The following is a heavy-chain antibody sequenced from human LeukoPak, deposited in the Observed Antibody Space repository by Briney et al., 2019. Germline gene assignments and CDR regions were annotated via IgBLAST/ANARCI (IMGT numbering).Heavy chain of an antibody. Sequence: GGSLRLSCAASGFTFSNSAMTWVRQAPGKGLEWVSAISGSGGSTYYADSVKGRFTISRDNSKNTLYLQMNSLRAEDTAVYYCAKNTEYYDSSGYEHYWGQGTLVTVSS. V-gene: IGHV3-23*01. CDR3: AKNTEYYDSSGYEHY. D-gene: IGHD3-22*01. CDR2: ISGSGGST. CDR1: GFTFSNSA. J-gene: IGHJ4*02.